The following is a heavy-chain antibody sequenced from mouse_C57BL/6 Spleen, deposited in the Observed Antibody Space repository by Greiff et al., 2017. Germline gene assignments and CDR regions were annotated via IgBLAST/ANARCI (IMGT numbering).Heavy chain of an antibody. CDR2: IRNKANGYTT. CDR3: ARSPEAMDY. V-gene: IGHV7-3*01. Sequence: EVQLVESGVGLVQPGGSLSLSCAASGFTFTDYYMSWVRQPPGKALEWLGFIRNKANGYTTEYSASVKGRFTISRDNSQSILYLQMNALRAEDSATYYCARSPEAMDYWGQGTSVTVSS. J-gene: IGHJ4*01. CDR1: GFTFTDYY.